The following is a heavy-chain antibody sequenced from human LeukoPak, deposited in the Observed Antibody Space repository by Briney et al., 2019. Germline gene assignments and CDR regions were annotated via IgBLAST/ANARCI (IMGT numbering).Heavy chain of an antibody. D-gene: IGHD6-13*01. CDR2: INPNSGGT. J-gene: IGHJ4*02. Sequence: ASVKVSRKASGYTFTGYYMHWVRQAPGQGLEWMGWINPNSGGTNYAQKFQGRVTMTRDTSISTAYMELSRLRSDDTAVYYCARVLPSRAAAGTVGYWGQGTLVTVSS. CDR3: ARVLPSRAAAGTVGY. CDR1: GYTFTGYY. V-gene: IGHV1-2*02.